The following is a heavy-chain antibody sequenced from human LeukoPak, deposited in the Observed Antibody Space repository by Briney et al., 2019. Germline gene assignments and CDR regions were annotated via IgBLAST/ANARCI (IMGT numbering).Heavy chain of an antibody. J-gene: IGHJ4*02. CDR3: AKGTYDSSGYYVTYFDY. CDR2: ITSIGSPI. D-gene: IGHD3-22*01. Sequence: GGSLRLSCAASGFTFSSYSMNWVRQAPGKGLEWVAYITSIGSPIYYADSVKGRFTISRDNAKNSLYLQMNSLRPEDTALYYCAKGTYDSSGYYVTYFDYWGQGTLVTVSS. CDR1: GFTFSSYS. V-gene: IGHV3-48*01.